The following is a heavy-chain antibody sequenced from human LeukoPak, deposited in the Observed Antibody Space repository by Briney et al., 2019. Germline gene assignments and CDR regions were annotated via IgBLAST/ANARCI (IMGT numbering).Heavy chain of an antibody. V-gene: IGHV3-48*04. J-gene: IGHJ4*02. CDR3: ARDSFLRGSWFYDY. CDR2: ISRSGTTI. D-gene: IGHD6-13*01. CDR1: GFTFSSYN. Sequence: GGSLRLSCAASGFTFSSYNMNWVRQAPGKGLEWVSYISRSGTTIYYADSVKGRFTISRDNAKNSLYLQMNSLRAEDTAVYYCARDSFLRGSWFYDYWGQGTLVTVSS.